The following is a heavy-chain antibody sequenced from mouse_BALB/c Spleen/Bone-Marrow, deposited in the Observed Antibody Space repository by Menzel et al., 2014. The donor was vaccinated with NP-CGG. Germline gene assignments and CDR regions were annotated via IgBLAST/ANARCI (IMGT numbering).Heavy chain of an antibody. CDR1: GYAFTNYL. CDR2: INPGSGGT. J-gene: IGHJ3*01. CDR3: AREIITSFAY. V-gene: IGHV1-54*01. D-gene: IGHD1-1*01. Sequence: ESGAELVRPGTSVKVSCKASGYAFTNYLIEWVKQRPGQGLEWIGVINPGSGGTNYNEKFKGKATLTADKSSSTAYMQLSSLTSDGSAVYFCAREIITSFAYWGQGTLVTVSA.